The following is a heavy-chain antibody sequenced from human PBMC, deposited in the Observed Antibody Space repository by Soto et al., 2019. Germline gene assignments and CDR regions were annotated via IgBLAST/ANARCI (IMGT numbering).Heavy chain of an antibody. CDR3: ARGVGIVATDGMDV. V-gene: IGHV5-51*01. CDR2: IYLGDSDT. CDR1: GYTFSNYW. J-gene: IGHJ6*02. D-gene: IGHD5-12*01. Sequence: GESLKISCQASGYTFSNYWLGWVRQMPGKGLEWMGIIYLGDSDTRYSPSFQGQVTISADKSISTAYLQWRSLKASDTAMYYCARGVGIVATDGMDVWGQGTAVTVSS.